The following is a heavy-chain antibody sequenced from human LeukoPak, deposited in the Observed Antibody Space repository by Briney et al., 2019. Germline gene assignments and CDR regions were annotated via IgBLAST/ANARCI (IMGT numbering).Heavy chain of an antibody. V-gene: IGHV3-7*01. Sequence: GGSLRLSCAASGFTFSTYWMAWVRQAPGKGLEWVANIKGDESAKHQADSVKGRFTISRDNAQNSVYLQMSSLRGEDTAVYYCARDVGGSLDYWGHGTLVTVSS. CDR3: ARDVGGSLDY. CDR2: IKGDESAK. J-gene: IGHJ4*01. CDR1: GFTFSTYW. D-gene: IGHD1-26*01.